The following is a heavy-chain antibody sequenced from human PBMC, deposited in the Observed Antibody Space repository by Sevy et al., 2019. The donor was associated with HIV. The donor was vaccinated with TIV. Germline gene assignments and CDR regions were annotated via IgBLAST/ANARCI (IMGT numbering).Heavy chain of an antibody. J-gene: IGHJ6*02. D-gene: IGHD4-17*01. CDR1: GYIFTDYY. CDR2: INSDSGVT. CDR3: ARLTTKPTSDLYGMDV. V-gene: IGHV1-2*02. Sequence: ASVKVSCKASGYIFTDYYIHWVRQAPGQGLEWMAWINSDSGVTNYAQRFQGEVTVTRDTSLSTAYLELIRLRSNDTAIYYCARLTTKPTSDLYGMDVWGLGTTVTVSS.